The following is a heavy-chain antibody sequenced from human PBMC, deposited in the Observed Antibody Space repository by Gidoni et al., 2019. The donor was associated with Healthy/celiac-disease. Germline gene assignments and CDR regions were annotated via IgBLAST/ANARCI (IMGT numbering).Heavy chain of an antibody. J-gene: IGHJ4*02. CDR2: MNPNRGNT. CDR1: GSTFTSYD. Sequence: QVQLVQSGAEVKKPGASVKVSCKASGSTFTSYDLNWVRQATGQGLEWMGWMNPNRGNTGYAQKFQGRVTMTRNTSISTAYMELSSLRSEDTAVYYCARGPDIVVVVAAYGYDYWGQGTLVTVSS. D-gene: IGHD2-15*01. V-gene: IGHV1-8*01. CDR3: ARGPDIVVVVAAYGYDY.